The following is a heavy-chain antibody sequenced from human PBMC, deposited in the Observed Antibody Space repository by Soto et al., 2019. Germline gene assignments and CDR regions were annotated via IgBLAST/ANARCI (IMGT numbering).Heavy chain of an antibody. CDR3: AREGDMKFHSDSSDEPGY. CDR2: IIPSIGII. CDR1: GGTFSSFV. V-gene: IGHV1-69*04. J-gene: IGHJ4*02. D-gene: IGHD3-22*01. Sequence: QVQLVQSGAEVKKPGSSVKVSCKASGGTFSSFVISWVRQAPGQGLEWMGRIIPSIGIINYAQKFQGRVTITADTSTSTAYMELNSLRSDDTAVYYCAREGDMKFHSDSSDEPGYWGQGTLVTVSS.